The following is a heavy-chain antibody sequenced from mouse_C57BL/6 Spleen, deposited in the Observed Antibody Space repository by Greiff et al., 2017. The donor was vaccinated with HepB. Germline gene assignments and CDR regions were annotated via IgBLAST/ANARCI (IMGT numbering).Heavy chain of an antibody. J-gene: IGHJ4*01. V-gene: IGHV1-47*01. Sequence: QVQLQQSGAELVKPGASVKMSCKASGYTFTTYPIEWMKQNHGKSLEWIGNFHPYNDDTKYNEKFKGKATLTVEKSSSTVYLELSRLTSDDSAVYYCARGAYYGSSYVGGYYAMDYWGQGTSVTVSS. CDR1: GYTFTTYP. D-gene: IGHD1-1*01. CDR2: FHPYNDDT. CDR3: ARGAYYGSSYVGGYYAMDY.